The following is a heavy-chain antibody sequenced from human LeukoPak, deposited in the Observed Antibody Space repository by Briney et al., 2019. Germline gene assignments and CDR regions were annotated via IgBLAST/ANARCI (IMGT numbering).Heavy chain of an antibody. D-gene: IGHD2-2*01. CDR3: AREASRIVVVPATKYYYYYYMDV. V-gene: IGHV3-30*03. Sequence: GGSLRLSCAASGFIFSNYGIHWVRQAPGKGLEWVAVISYDGSNKYADSVKGRFTISRDNSKNTLFLQMNSLRPDDTAVYYCAREASRIVVVPATKYYYYYYMDVWGKGTTVTVSS. CDR1: GFIFSNYG. CDR2: ISYDGSNK. J-gene: IGHJ6*03.